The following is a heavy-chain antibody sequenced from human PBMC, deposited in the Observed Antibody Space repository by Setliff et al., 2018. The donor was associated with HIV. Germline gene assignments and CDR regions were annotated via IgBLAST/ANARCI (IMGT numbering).Heavy chain of an antibody. D-gene: IGHD3-22*01. J-gene: IGHJ4*02. V-gene: IGHV1-69*10. CDR2: TIPMSDIP. CDR3: VRVGPWDYGRSGYLASWDY. Sequence: SVKVSCKASGFTFNHYALSWVRQAPGQRPEWMGGTIPMSDIPNYAQNFQGIVTITADHSTTTTSIELSSLSSDDTAVYYYVRVGPWDYGRSGYLASWDYWGQGTQVTVSS. CDR1: GFTFNHYA.